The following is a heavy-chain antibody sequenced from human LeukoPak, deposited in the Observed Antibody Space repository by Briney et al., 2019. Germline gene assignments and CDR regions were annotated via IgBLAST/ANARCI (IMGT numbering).Heavy chain of an antibody. CDR3: AKEDYDILTGSAFDY. V-gene: IGHV3-30*02. CDR1: GFTFSSYG. CDR2: IRYDGSNK. Sequence: GGSLRLSCAASGFTFSSYGMHWVRQAPGKGLEWVAFIRYDGSNKYYADSVKGRFTISRDNSTNTLYLQMNSLRAEDTAVYYCAKEDYDILTGSAFDYWGQGTLVTVSS. D-gene: IGHD3-9*01. J-gene: IGHJ4*02.